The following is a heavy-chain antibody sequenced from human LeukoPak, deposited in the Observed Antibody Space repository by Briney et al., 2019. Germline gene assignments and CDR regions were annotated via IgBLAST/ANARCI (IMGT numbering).Heavy chain of an antibody. CDR3: ARGSRITMIVVPTDY. CDR2: INPNSGGT. D-gene: IGHD3-22*01. J-gene: IGHJ4*02. V-gene: IGHV1-2*02. CDR1: GYTFTGYY. Sequence: GASVKVSCKASGYTFTGYYMHWVRQAPGQGLEWMGWINPNSGGTNYAQKFQGRVTMTRDTSISTAYMELSRLRPDDTAVYYCARGSRITMIVVPTDYWGQGTLVTVSS.